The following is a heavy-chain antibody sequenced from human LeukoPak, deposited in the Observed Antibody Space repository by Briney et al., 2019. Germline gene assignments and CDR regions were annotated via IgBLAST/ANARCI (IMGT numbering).Heavy chain of an antibody. D-gene: IGHD1-26*01. CDR2: IYYSGSI. J-gene: IGHJ4*02. CDR1: GGSISSYY. CDR3: ARHSSVGETSHDY. Sequence: SETLSLTCTVSGGSISSYYWSRIRQPPGKGLEWIGYIYYSGSINYNPSLKSRVTISVDTSKNQFSLKLSSVTAADTAVYYCARHSSVGETSHDYWGQGTLVTVSS. V-gene: IGHV4-59*08.